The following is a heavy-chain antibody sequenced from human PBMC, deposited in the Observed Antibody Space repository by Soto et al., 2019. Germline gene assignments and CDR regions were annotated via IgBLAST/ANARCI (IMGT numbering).Heavy chain of an antibody. J-gene: IGHJ4*02. CDR2: ISSTGTSM. CDR1: GFTFSSYE. Sequence: VQLVESGGDLVQHGGSLRLSCAASGFTFSSYEMNWVRQAPGKGLEWVSYISSTGTSMDYADSVKGRFTISRDNAKNSLFLQLNSLRDEDTAVYYCARETHFIDYWGQGTLVSVSA. V-gene: IGHV3-48*03. CDR3: ARETHFIDY.